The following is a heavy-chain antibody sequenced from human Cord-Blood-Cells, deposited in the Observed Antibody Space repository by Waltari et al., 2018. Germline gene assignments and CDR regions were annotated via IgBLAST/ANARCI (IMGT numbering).Heavy chain of an antibody. J-gene: IGHJ5*02. V-gene: IGHV4-34*01. Sequence: QVQLQQWGAGLFKPSETLSLTCAVYVGSFSGYYWSWIRQPPGKGLDWIGEINHSGSTNYNPSLKSRVTISVDTSKNQFSLKLSSVTAADTAVYYCAREEYSSSSWFDPWGQGTLVTVSS. CDR2: INHSGST. CDR3: AREEYSSSSWFDP. D-gene: IGHD6-6*01. CDR1: VGSFSGYY.